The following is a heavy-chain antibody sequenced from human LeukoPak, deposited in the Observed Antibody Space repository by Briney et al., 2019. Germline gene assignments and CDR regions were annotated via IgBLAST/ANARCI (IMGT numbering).Heavy chain of an antibody. CDR2: IYYSGST. CDR3: ARRSVVIKGLDY. Sequence: SETLSLTCTVSGGSISSSSYYWGWIRQPPGKGLEWIGSIYYSGSTYYNPSLKSRVTISVDTSKNQFSLKLSSVTAADTAVYYCARRSVVIKGLDYWGQGTLVTVSS. D-gene: IGHD3-22*01. CDR1: GGSISSSSYY. V-gene: IGHV4-39*01. J-gene: IGHJ4*02.